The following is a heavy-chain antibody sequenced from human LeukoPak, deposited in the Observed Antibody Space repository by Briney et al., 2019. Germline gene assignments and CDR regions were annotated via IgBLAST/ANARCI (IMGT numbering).Heavy chain of an antibody. CDR3: AREPYCGGDCYSGVFD. Sequence: SQTLSLTCTVSGGSISSGGYYWSWIRQHPGKVLEWIGYIYYSGSTYYNPSLKSRVTISVDTSKNQFSLKLSSVTAADTAVYYCAREPYCGGDCYSGVFDWGQGTLVTVSS. V-gene: IGHV4-31*03. J-gene: IGHJ4*02. CDR1: GGSISSGGYY. CDR2: IYYSGST. D-gene: IGHD2-21*02.